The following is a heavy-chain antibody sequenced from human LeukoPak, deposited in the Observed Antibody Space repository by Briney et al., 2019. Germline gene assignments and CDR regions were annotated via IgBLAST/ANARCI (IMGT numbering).Heavy chain of an antibody. CDR1: GFTFSSYA. CDR3: AKDRTGVTRGVDY. Sequence: GGSLRLSCAASGFTFSSYAISWVRQAPGKGLEWVPAISGSGGTTYYADSVKGRFTISRDNSKNTLYLQMNSLRAEDTAVYYCAKDRTGVTRGVDYWGQGTLVTVSS. V-gene: IGHV3-23*01. CDR2: ISGSGGTT. D-gene: IGHD4-23*01. J-gene: IGHJ4*02.